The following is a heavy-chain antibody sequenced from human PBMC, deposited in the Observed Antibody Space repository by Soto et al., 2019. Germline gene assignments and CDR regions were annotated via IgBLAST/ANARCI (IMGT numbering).Heavy chain of an antibody. CDR3: ARHLYSGDSSGSFGY. D-gene: IGHD6-19*01. Sequence: QLQLQESGPGLVKPSETLSLTCTVSDDSIDRSNYFWGWIRQPPGKGLEWIGNIFYSGNTHYNSSLQGRVPISLGPFNHHFSLRVSSVTGADPGFYYCARHLYSGDSSGSFGYWGPGALVIVSS. J-gene: IGHJ4*02. V-gene: IGHV4-39*01. CDR1: DDSIDRSNYF. CDR2: IFYSGNT.